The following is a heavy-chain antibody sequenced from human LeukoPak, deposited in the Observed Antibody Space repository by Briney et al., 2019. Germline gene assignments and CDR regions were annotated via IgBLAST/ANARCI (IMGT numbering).Heavy chain of an antibody. CDR3: ARDLLPDDAFDI. J-gene: IGHJ3*02. CDR1: GFTFSSYS. Sequence: GGTLRLSCAASGFTFSSYSMNWVRQAPGKGLEWVSSISSSSYIYYADSVKGRFTISRDNAKNSLYLQMNSLRAEDTAVYYCARDLLPDDAFDIWGQGTMVTASS. CDR2: ISSSSYI. V-gene: IGHV3-21*01.